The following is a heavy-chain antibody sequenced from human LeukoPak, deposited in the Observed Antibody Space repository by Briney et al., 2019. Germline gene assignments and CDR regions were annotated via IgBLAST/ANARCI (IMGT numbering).Heavy chain of an antibody. V-gene: IGHV1-46*01. D-gene: IGHD6-19*01. CDR2: INPSGGST. Sequence: ASVKVSCKASGYSFTAYYMHWVRQSPGQGLEWLGIINPSGGSTDYSQRFQGRVTMTRDTSTSADHMELSSARSDDRAVYYCARAEPFSGGWCYHYWGQGTLVNVSS. CDR3: ARAEPFSGGWCYHY. J-gene: IGHJ4*01. CDR1: GYSFTAYY.